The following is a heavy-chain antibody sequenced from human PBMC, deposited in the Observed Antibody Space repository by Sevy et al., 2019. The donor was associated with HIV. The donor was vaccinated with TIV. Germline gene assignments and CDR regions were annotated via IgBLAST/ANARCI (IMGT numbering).Heavy chain of an antibody. CDR2: FDPEDGKT. J-gene: IGHJ4*02. CDR1: GYTLTQLS. CDR3: AVTKDYYDSSGYPFDY. D-gene: IGHD3-22*01. V-gene: IGHV1-24*01. Sequence: ASVKVSCKVSGYTLTQLSMHWVRQAPGKGLEWMGTFDPEDGKTIYAQKFQGRVTMTEDKSTDTAYMQLTSLRSEDTAVFDSAVTKDYYDSSGYPFDYWGLGTLVTVSS.